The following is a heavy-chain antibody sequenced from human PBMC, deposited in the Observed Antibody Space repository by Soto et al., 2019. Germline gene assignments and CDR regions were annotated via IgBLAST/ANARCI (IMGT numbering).Heavy chain of an antibody. CDR2: ISSSSSYT. Sequence: GGSLRLSCAASGFTFSDYYMSWIRQAPGKGLEWVSYISSSSSYTNYADSVKGRFTISRDNAKNSLYLQMNSLRAEDTAVYYCTPTKVVRYFDWLPSYGMDVWGKGTTVPVSS. D-gene: IGHD3-9*01. V-gene: IGHV3-11*03. J-gene: IGHJ6*04. CDR1: GFTFSDYY. CDR3: TPTKVVRYFDWLPSYGMDV.